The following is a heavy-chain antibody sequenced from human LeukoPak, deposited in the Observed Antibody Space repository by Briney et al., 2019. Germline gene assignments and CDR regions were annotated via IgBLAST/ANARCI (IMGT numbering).Heavy chain of an antibody. V-gene: IGHV3-23*01. J-gene: IGHJ4*02. D-gene: IGHD6-13*01. CDR2: ISSSGSGT. CDR3: ARGPLIAAAGTW. CDR1: GFTFSSYA. Sequence: GGSLRLSCAASGFTFSSYAMSWVRQAPGKGLEWVSAISSSGSGTYYADSVKGRFAISRDSSKNTLYLQMNSLRAEDTAVYYCARGPLIAAAGTWWGQGTLVTVSS.